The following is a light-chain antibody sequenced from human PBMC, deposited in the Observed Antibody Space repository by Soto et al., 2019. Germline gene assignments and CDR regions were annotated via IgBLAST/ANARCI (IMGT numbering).Light chain of an antibody. CDR3: QQSYSRPRT. J-gene: IGKJ1*01. CDR1: QNISTY. CDR2: ETS. V-gene: IGKV1-39*01. Sequence: IQLTQSPSSLSASVGDRVTITCRASQNISTYLDWYQQKPGTAPKLLIEETSSLQSGVPSRFSGSGSGTDFTLTISSLQPEDFATYFCQQSYSRPRTFGQGTKVDIK.